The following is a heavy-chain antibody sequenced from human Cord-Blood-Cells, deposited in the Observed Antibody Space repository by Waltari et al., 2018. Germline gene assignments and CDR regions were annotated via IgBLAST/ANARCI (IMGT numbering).Heavy chain of an antibody. V-gene: IGHV1-3*01. CDR3: AREVIAAVIAISMDV. Sequence: QVQLVQSGAEVKKPGASVKVSCKASGYTFTSYAMHWVRQAPGQRLEWMGWINAGKGNTKYSQKFQGRGTITRDTSASTAYMELSSLRSEDTAVYYCAREVIAAVIAISMDVWGQGTTVTVSS. CDR2: INAGKGNT. CDR1: GYTFTSYA. J-gene: IGHJ6*02. D-gene: IGHD6-13*01.